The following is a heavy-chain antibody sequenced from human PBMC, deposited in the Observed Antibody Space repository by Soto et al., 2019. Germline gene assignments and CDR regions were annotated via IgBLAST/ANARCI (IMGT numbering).Heavy chain of an antibody. D-gene: IGHD6-6*01. CDR2: ISYDGSNK. CDR1: GFTFSSYA. V-gene: IGHV3-30-3*01. CDR3: ARGNGAARPNNWFDP. J-gene: IGHJ5*02. Sequence: QVQLVESGGGVVQPGRSLRLSCAASGFTFSSYAMHWVRQAPGKGLEWVAVISYDGSNKYYADSVKGRFTISRDNSKNTLYLQMNSLRAEDTAVYYCARGNGAARPNNWFDPWGQGTLVTVSS.